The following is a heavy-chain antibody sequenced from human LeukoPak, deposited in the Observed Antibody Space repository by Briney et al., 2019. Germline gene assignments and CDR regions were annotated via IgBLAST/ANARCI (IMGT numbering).Heavy chain of an antibody. V-gene: IGHV3-48*02. CDR2: ISISSTTI. D-gene: IGHD6-13*01. Sequence: PGGSLRLSCVASGFTFSSSSMNWVRQAPGKGLEWVSYISISSTTIYYADSVKGRFTISRDNAKNSLYLQMNSLRDEGTAVYYCARGLRYSSSWYNFDYWGQGTLVTVSS. CDR1: GFTFSSSS. CDR3: ARGLRYSSSWYNFDY. J-gene: IGHJ4*02.